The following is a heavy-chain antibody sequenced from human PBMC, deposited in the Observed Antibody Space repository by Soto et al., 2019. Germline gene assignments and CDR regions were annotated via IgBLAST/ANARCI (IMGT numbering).Heavy chain of an antibody. J-gene: IGHJ4*02. V-gene: IGHV3-7*01. D-gene: IGHD2-21*01. CDR1: GLKVSSW. Sequence: EVQLVESGGGLVQPGGSLRLSCAASGLKVSSWMSWVRQAPGKGLEWVAMTTQDGSGRHYLDSLKGRFTISRDSAKNSLYLQMNSLPVGGAAMYYCASLGTAVIKTGGYWGQGTQVTVSS. CDR2: TTQDGSGR. CDR3: ASLGTAVIKTGGY.